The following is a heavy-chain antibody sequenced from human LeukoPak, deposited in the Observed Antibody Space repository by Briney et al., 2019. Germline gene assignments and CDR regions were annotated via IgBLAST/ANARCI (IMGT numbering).Heavy chain of an antibody. CDR2: IYHSGNT. CDR1: GGSISNYY. J-gene: IGHJ4*02. Sequence: SETLSLTCTVSGGSISNYYWSWIRQPPGKGLEWIGNIYHSGNTYYNPSLKSRVTISLDTSKNQFSLNLRSMTAADSAVYYCARDVGYWFAYWGQGTLVTVSS. V-gene: IGHV4-59*12. D-gene: IGHD3-10*01. CDR3: ARDVGYWFAY.